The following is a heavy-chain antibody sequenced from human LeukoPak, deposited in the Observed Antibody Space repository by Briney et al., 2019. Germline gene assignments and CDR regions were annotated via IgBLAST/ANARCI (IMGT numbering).Heavy chain of an antibody. J-gene: IGHJ5*02. Sequence: SQTLSLTCTVSGGSISSGDYYWSWIRQPPGKGLEWIGYIYYSGGTYYNPSLKSRVTISVDTSKNQFSLKLSSVTAADTAVYYCARAEYSGSYYDWFDPWGQGTLVTVSS. CDR2: IYYSGGT. V-gene: IGHV4-30-4*08. D-gene: IGHD1-26*01. CDR3: ARAEYSGSYYDWFDP. CDR1: GGSISSGDYY.